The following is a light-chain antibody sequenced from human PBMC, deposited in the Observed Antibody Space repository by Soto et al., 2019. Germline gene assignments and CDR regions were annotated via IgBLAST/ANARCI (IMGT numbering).Light chain of an antibody. Sequence: DIQMTQSPSSLSASVGDRVTITFHASQDISDHLNWYQQKPGKAPKLLIYDASNLETGVPSRFSGSGSGTDFTFTISSLQPEDIATYYCQQYDNLLRFTFGPGTKVDIK. CDR2: DAS. CDR3: QQYDNLLRFT. CDR1: QDISDH. J-gene: IGKJ3*01. V-gene: IGKV1-33*01.